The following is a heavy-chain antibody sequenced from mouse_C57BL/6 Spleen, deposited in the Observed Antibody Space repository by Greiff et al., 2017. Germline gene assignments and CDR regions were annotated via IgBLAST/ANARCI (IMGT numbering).Heavy chain of an antibody. V-gene: IGHV1-77*01. J-gene: IGHJ1*03. Sequence: VVKPGASVKISCKASGYTFTDYYINWVKQRPGQGLEWIGKIGPGSGSTYYNEKFKGKATLTADKSSSTAYMQLSSLTSEDSAVYFCASPIYYDYGWYFDVWGTGTTVTVSS. CDR3: ASPIYYDYGWYFDV. D-gene: IGHD2-4*01. CDR1: GYTFTDYY. CDR2: IGPGSGST.